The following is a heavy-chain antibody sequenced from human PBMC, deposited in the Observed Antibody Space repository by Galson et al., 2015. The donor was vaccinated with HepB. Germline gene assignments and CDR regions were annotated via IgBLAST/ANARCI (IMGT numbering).Heavy chain of an antibody. CDR2: IKQDGSEK. CDR3: ARVQRITIFSGDAFDI. Sequence: SLRLSCAASGFTFSSYWMSWVRQAPGKGLEWVANIKQDGSEKYYVDSVKGRFTISRDNAKNSLYLQMNSLRAEDTAVYYCARVQRITIFSGDAFDIWGQGTMVTVSS. D-gene: IGHD3-3*01. J-gene: IGHJ3*02. CDR1: GFTFSSYW. V-gene: IGHV3-7*01.